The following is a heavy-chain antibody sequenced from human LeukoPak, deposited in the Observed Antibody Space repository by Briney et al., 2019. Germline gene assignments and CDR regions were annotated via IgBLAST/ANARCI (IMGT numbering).Heavy chain of an antibody. J-gene: IGHJ4*02. V-gene: IGHV3-30*02. CDR1: GSTFSSYG. D-gene: IGHD6-6*01. CDR3: AKDREYSSSD. CDR2: IRYDGSSK. Sequence: GGSLRLSCAASGSTFSSYGMNWVRQAPGKGLEWVAFIRYDGSSKYCADSVKGRFTISRDNSKNTLYLQMNSLRAEDTAVYYCAKDREYSSSDWGQGTLVTVSS.